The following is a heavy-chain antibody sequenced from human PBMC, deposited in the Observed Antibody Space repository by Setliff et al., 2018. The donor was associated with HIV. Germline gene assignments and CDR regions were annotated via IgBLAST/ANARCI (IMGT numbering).Heavy chain of an antibody. J-gene: IGHJ4*02. Sequence: PSETLSLTCTVSGVSSSSYHWSWLRQSPEKGLEWIGYVDTRGYAYYNPFFESRGTISRDMSKNQFSLGLTSVTAADTAVYYCARDSRGSGNFDFWGQGTLVTVSS. CDR3: ARDSRGSGNFDF. V-gene: IGHV4-4*08. CDR2: VDTRGYA. CDR1: GVSSSSYH. D-gene: IGHD3-10*01.